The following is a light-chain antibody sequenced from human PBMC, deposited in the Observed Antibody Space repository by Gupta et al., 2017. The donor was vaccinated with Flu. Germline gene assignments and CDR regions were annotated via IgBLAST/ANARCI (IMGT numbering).Light chain of an antibody. CDR1: QSVINY. CDR3: QRGRNWPRT. CDR2: HAS. Sequence: TVLTQSPATLSFSPGERATLSCRASQSVINYLAWYHQTPGKAPRLLISHASNRATGTPGICSGSGSGTDFTITSSSLEAEDFAVYYWQRGRNWPRTFGQGSKVEIK. J-gene: IGKJ1*01. V-gene: IGKV3-11*01.